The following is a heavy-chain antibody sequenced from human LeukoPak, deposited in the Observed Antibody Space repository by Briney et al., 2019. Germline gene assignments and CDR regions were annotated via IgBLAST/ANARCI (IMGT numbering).Heavy chain of an antibody. Sequence: ASVKVSCKASGYTFTSYGISWVRQAPGQGLEWMGWINPNSGGTNYAQKFQGRVTMTRDTSISTAYMELSRLRSDDTAVYYCARVQDYYDSSGFDYWGQGTLVTVSS. CDR3: ARVQDYYDSSGFDY. D-gene: IGHD3-22*01. J-gene: IGHJ4*02. CDR1: GYTFTSYG. V-gene: IGHV1-2*02. CDR2: INPNSGGT.